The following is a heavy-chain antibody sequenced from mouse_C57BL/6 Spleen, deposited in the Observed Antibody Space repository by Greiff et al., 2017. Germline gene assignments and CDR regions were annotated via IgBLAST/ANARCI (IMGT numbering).Heavy chain of an antibody. J-gene: IGHJ4*01. CDR2: ISSGGSYA. Sequence: EVMLVESGGDLVKPGGSLKLSCAASGFPFSSYGMSWVRQTPDTRLEWVATISSGGSYAYYPDSVKGRFPISRDNAKNTLYLQMIRLKSVDTAMYYCARQNYYGSSDYAMDYWGQGTSVTVSS. V-gene: IGHV5-6*02. CDR3: ARQNYYGSSDYAMDY. CDR1: GFPFSSYG. D-gene: IGHD1-1*01.